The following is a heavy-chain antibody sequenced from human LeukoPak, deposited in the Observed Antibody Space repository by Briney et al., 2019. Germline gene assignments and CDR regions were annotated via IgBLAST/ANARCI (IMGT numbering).Heavy chain of an antibody. Sequence: PGGSLRLSCAASGFNFDDYAMHWVRQAPGKGLEWVSGISWNSGGIGYADSVKGRFTISRDNAKNSLYLQMNSLRAEDMALYYCAKDPRYAYSGLQLSYFDYWGQGTLVTVSS. CDR3: AKDPRYAYSGLQLSYFDY. J-gene: IGHJ4*02. CDR1: GFNFDDYA. CDR2: ISWNSGGI. V-gene: IGHV3-9*03. D-gene: IGHD5-12*01.